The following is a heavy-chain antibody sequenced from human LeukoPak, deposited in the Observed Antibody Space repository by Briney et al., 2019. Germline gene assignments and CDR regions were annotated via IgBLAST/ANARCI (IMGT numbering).Heavy chain of an antibody. D-gene: IGHD5-24*01. CDR3: SRGTDAYKCGNS. CDR2: IHYSGRI. CDR1: GGSLSGYY. Sequence: SETLSLTCAVYGGSLSGYYWTWLRQPPGKGLEWIGEIHYSGRINYNPSLKSRVTISADTSNNHFSLKMNSVTAADTAVYYCSRGTDAYKCGNSWGQGTLVTVSS. J-gene: IGHJ4*02. V-gene: IGHV4-34*01.